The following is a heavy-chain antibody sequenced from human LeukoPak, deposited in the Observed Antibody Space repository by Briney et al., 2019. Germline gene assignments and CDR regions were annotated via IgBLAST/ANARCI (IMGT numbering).Heavy chain of an antibody. Sequence: PSETLSLTCIVSGGSISSYYWSWIRQPPGKGLEWIGYIYYSGSTNYNPSLKSRVTISVDTSKNQFSLKLSSVTAADTAVYYCARVRWYSGSYAQGFVDYWGQGTLVTVSS. D-gene: IGHD1-26*01. CDR2: IYYSGST. V-gene: IGHV4-59*01. J-gene: IGHJ4*02. CDR3: ARVRWYSGSYAQGFVDY. CDR1: GGSISSYY.